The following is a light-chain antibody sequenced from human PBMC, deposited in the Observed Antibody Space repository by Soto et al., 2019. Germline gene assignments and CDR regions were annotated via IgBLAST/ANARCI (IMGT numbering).Light chain of an antibody. J-gene: IGKJ1*01. V-gene: IGKV3-11*01. CDR3: QQRSNWPWT. CDR2: DAS. Sequence: EIVFTQSPSTLSLSPGERATLSCRASQSVSSFLAWYQQKAGQAPRLLIYDASNRATGIPARFSGSGSGTDFTLTISSLEPEDFAVYYCQQRSNWPWTFGQGTKVDIK. CDR1: QSVSSF.